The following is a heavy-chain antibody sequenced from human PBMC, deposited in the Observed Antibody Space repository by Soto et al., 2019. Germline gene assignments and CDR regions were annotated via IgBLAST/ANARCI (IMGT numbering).Heavy chain of an antibody. Sequence: RLSCSASGFTFSSYAMHWVRQAPGKGLEYVSAISSNGGSTYYADSVKGRFTISRDNSKNTLYLQMSSLRAEDTAVYYCVKSPHHYDILNGPRKTFDYWGQGTLVTVSS. CDR3: VKSPHHYDILNGPRKTFDY. V-gene: IGHV3-64D*08. D-gene: IGHD3-9*01. J-gene: IGHJ4*02. CDR2: ISSNGGST. CDR1: GFTFSSYA.